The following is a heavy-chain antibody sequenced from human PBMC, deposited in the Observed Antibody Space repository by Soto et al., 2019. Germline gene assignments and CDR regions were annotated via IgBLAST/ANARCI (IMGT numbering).Heavy chain of an antibody. CDR3: ARSHVVWSGYYLYYGMDV. D-gene: IGHD3-3*01. Sequence: SGPTLVNPTETLTLTCTVSGFSLSNAVMGGSWIRQPPGKALEWLAHIFSNDEKSYSTSLKSRLTISKDTSKSQVVLTMTNMDPVDTASYYCARSHVVWSGYYLYYGMDVWGQGTTVTVSS. CDR1: GFSLSNAVMG. V-gene: IGHV2-26*01. J-gene: IGHJ6*01. CDR2: IFSNDEK.